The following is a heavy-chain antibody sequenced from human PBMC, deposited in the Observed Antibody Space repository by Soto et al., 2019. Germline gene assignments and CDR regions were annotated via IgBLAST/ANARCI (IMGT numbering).Heavy chain of an antibody. V-gene: IGHV4-30-2*03. J-gene: IGHJ4*02. D-gene: IGHD5-12*01. CDR3: ARHRNWLQSPTYLDL. CDR1: GGSISSGGYS. CDR2: IYHSGST. Sequence: PSETLSLTCAVSGGSISSGGYSWSWIRQPPGKGLEWIGYIYHSGSTYYNPSLKSRVTISVDTSKIQFSLKLSSVTAADTAVYYCARHRNWLQSPTYLDLWGPGTLVTVSS.